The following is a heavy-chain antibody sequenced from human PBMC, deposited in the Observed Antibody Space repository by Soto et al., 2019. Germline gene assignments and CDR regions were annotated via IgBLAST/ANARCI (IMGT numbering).Heavy chain of an antibody. Sequence: SETLSLTCTVSGGSITSGGYYWSWIRQHPGKGLEWIGYIYYSGSTYYNPSLKSRVTISVDTSKNQFSLKLSSVTAADTAVYYCATLTMVAVGGMSGWFDPWGQGTLVTVSS. J-gene: IGHJ5*02. CDR2: IYYSGST. CDR3: ATLTMVAVGGMSGWFDP. V-gene: IGHV4-31*03. D-gene: IGHD3-10*01. CDR1: GGSITSGGYY.